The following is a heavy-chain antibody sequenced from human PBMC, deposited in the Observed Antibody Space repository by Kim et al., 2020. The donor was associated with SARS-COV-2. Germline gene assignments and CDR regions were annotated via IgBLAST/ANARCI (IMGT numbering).Heavy chain of an antibody. V-gene: IGHV4-39*01. J-gene: IGHJ4*02. CDR1: GGSISSSSYY. D-gene: IGHD6-13*01. CDR3: ARHEIPPGGPRPYSSSYDY. CDR2: IYYSGST. Sequence: SETLSLTCTVSGGSISSSSYYWGWIRQPPGKGLEWIGSIYYSGSTYYNPSLKSRVTISVDTSKNQFSLKLSSVTAADTAVYYCARHEIPPGGPRPYSSSYDYWGQGTLVTVSS.